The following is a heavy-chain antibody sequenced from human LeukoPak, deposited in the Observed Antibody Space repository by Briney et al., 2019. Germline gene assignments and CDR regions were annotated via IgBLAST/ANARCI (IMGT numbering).Heavy chain of an antibody. CDR3: ATGGLRYFGVFDP. V-gene: IGHV1-24*01. J-gene: IGHJ5*02. CDR1: GYTLTELS. D-gene: IGHD3-9*01. CDR2: FDPEDGET. Sequence: ASEKVSCKVSGYTLTELSMHWVRQAPGKGLEWMGGFDPEDGETIYAQKFQGRVTMTEDTSTDTAYMELSSLRSEDTAVYYCATGGLRYFGVFDPWGQGTLVTVSS.